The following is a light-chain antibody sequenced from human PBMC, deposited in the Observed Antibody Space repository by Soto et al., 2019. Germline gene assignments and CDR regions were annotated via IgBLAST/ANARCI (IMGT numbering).Light chain of an antibody. CDR3: VLYMPSGILV. CDR1: SGSVSTSYY. V-gene: IGLV8-61*01. CDR2: STD. J-gene: IGLJ3*02. Sequence: QTVVTQEPSFSVSPGGTVTLTCGLSSGSVSTSYYPSWYQQTPGQAPRTLIYSTDTRSSGVPDRFSGSILGNKAALTITGAQGDDESSYYCVLYMPSGILVFGGGTKLTVL.